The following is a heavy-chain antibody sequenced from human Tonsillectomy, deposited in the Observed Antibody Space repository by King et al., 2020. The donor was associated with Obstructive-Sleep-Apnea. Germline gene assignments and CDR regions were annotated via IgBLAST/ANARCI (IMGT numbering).Heavy chain of an antibody. Sequence: HVQLQESGPGLVKPSETLSLTCTVSGDSVSSGNYHWSWIRQPPGKGPEWIGYTYYNGRTKYNPALKSRVTISVDMSKNQFSLKLSSMTAADTAVYYCARDYAIGWLAMDVWGQGTTVTVSS. CDR3: ARDYAIGWLAMDV. V-gene: IGHV4-61*01. D-gene: IGHD3-9*01. CDR2: TYYNGRT. CDR1: GDSVSSGNYH. J-gene: IGHJ6*02.